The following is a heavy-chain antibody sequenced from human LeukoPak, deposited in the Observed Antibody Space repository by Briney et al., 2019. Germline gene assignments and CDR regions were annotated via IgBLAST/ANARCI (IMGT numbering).Heavy chain of an antibody. V-gene: IGHV4-61*01. D-gene: IGHD1-1*01. Sequence: KPSETLSLTCTVSDGSVSSGNYYWSWIRQPPGKGLEWIGYVSYSGSTNYNPSLKSRVTISIDTSKNQFSLKLSSVTAADTAVYYCARFGGWNDGHYYYGMDVWGQGTTVTVSS. J-gene: IGHJ6*02. CDR1: DGSVSSGNYY. CDR3: ARFGGWNDGHYYYGMDV. CDR2: VSYSGST.